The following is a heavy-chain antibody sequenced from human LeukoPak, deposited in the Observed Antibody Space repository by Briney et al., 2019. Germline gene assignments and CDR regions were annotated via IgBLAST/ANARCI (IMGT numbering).Heavy chain of an antibody. D-gene: IGHD3-22*01. CDR1: GYTLTELS. CDR3: ATGLPQGNGYYWGAFDI. V-gene: IGHV1-24*01. J-gene: IGHJ3*02. CDR2: FDPEDGET. Sequence: ASVNVSCKVSGYTLTELSMHWVRQAPGKGLEWMGGFDPEDGETIYAQKFQGRVTMTEDTSTDTAYMELSSLRSEDTAVYYCATGLPQGNGYYWGAFDIWGQGTMVTVSS.